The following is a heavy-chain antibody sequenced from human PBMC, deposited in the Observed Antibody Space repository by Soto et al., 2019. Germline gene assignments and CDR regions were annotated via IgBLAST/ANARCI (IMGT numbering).Heavy chain of an antibody. CDR3: AKERDPCGSYHYVDY. V-gene: IGHV1-18*04. CDR1: GYTFSNYI. D-gene: IGHD3-16*02. CDR2: ISAYNGNT. Sequence: QVQLVQSGVELKKPGASVKVSCKASGYTFSNYIVTWVRQAPGQGLEWMGWISAYNGNTNYSQKFQDKITMTTDTSTSTIYMELRSLTSDDTAVYFCAKERDPCGSYHYVDYWGQGTRVTVSS. J-gene: IGHJ4*02.